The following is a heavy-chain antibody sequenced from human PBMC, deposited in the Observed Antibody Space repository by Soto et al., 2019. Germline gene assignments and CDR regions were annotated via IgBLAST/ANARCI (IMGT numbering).Heavy chain of an antibody. CDR1: GFTFSSYS. D-gene: IGHD4-17*01. J-gene: IGHJ6*02. Sequence: EVQLVESGGGLVKPGGSLRLSCAASGFTFSSYSMNWVRQAPGKGLEWVSSISSSSSYIYYADSVKGRFTISRDNAKNSLYLQMNSLRAEDTAVYYCARGRVGMGSTVTPQTKYYYYGMDVWGQGTTVTVSS. CDR2: ISSSSSYI. V-gene: IGHV3-21*01. CDR3: ARGRVGMGSTVTPQTKYYYYGMDV.